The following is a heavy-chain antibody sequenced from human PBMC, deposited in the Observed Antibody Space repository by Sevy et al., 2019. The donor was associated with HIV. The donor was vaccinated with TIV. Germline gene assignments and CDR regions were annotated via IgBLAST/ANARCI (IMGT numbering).Heavy chain of an antibody. J-gene: IGHJ6*02. CDR1: GYTFTGYY. CDR3: VGAFGGVIAYYYYYGMDV. D-gene: IGHD3-16*02. Sequence: ASVKVSCKASGYTFTGYYMHWVRQAPGQGLEWMGWINPNSGGTNYAQKFQGRVTMTRDTSISTAYMELSRLRSDDTAVYSCVGAFGGVIAYYYYYGMDVWGQGPTVTVSS. V-gene: IGHV1-2*02. CDR2: INPNSGGT.